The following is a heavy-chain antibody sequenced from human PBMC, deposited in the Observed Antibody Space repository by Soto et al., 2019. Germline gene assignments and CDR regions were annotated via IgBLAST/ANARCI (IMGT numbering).Heavy chain of an antibody. Sequence: PGGSLTLSCAASGFTVSSNYMSLVRQAPGKGLEWVSVIYSGGSTYYADSVKGRFTISRDNSKNTLYLQMNSLRAEDTAVYYCARDRGWNDDADAFDIWGQGTMVTVSS. CDR2: IYSGGST. J-gene: IGHJ3*02. CDR3: ARDRGWNDDADAFDI. D-gene: IGHD1-1*01. CDR1: GFTVSSNY. V-gene: IGHV3-66*01.